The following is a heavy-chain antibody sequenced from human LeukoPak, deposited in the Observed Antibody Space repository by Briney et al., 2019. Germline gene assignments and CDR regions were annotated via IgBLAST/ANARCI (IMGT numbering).Heavy chain of an antibody. J-gene: IGHJ6*04. D-gene: IGHD2-2*01. Sequence: AAVKVSCKSSGYTFTSYDINWVRQATGQGLEWMGWMNPNSGNTGYAQKFQGRVTMTRNTSISTPYMELSRLRYEETAVYYCERGPGNRYCSRTSCYPISGYYGMDVWGKGPTVTVSS. CDR2: MNPNSGNT. CDR1: GYTFTSYD. CDR3: ERGPGNRYCSRTSCYPISGYYGMDV. V-gene: IGHV1-8*01.